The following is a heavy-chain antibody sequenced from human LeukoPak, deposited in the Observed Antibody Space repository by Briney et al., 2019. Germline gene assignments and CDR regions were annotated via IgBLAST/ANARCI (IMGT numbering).Heavy chain of an antibody. CDR3: ARAYLSPYAFDI. Sequence: GGSLRLSCAASGFTFGSYWMSWVRQAPGKGLEWVANIKQDGSEKYYVDSVKGRFTISRDNAKNSLYLQMNSLRAEDTAVYYCARAYLSPYAFDIWGQGTMVTVSS. J-gene: IGHJ3*02. D-gene: IGHD3-10*01. CDR1: GFTFGSYW. CDR2: IKQDGSEK. V-gene: IGHV3-7*01.